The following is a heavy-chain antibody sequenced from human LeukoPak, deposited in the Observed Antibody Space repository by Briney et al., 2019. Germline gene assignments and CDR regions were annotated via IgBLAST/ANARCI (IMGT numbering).Heavy chain of an antibody. D-gene: IGHD3-16*02. Sequence: GGSLRLSCAASGFNFSTYGMHWVRQAPGKGLEWMTVISYDGTNKYYADSVKGRFTISRDNSKNTVHLQMNSLRAEDTAVYYCAKEEGSSDYVWGTYRSLFDYWGQGTLVTVSS. CDR3: AKEEGSSDYVWGTYRSLFDY. V-gene: IGHV3-30*18. CDR1: GFNFSTYG. J-gene: IGHJ4*02. CDR2: ISYDGTNK.